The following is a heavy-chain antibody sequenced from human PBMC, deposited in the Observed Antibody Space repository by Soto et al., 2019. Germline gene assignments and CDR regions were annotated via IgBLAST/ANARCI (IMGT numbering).Heavy chain of an antibody. CDR2: INSDGSST. D-gene: IGHD3-22*01. Sequence: GGSLRLSCAASGFTFSSYWMHWVRQAPGKGLVWVSRINSDGSSTSYADSVKGRFTISRDNAKNTLYLQMNSLRAEDTAVYYCARELYYYDRGYYYGMDVWGQGTTVTVSS. CDR3: ARELYYYDRGYYYGMDV. CDR1: GFTFSSYW. V-gene: IGHV3-74*01. J-gene: IGHJ6*02.